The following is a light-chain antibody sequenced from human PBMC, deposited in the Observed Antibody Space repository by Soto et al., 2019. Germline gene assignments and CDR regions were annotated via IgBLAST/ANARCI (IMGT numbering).Light chain of an antibody. CDR3: SSYTNSDTWV. J-gene: IGLJ3*02. V-gene: IGLV2-14*01. Sequence: QSALTQPASVSGSPGQSITISCTGSSGDIGGYNYFSWYQQYPGKAPKLMIYEVSNRPSGISNRFSASKSGNTASLTISGLQAEDETDYYCSSYTNSDTWVFGGGTKLTVL. CDR2: EVS. CDR1: SGDIGGYNY.